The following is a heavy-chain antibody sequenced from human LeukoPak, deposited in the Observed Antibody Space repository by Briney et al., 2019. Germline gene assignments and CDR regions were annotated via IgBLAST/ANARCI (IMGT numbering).Heavy chain of an antibody. V-gene: IGHV4-61*01. D-gene: IGHD6-13*01. Sequence: SETLSLTCTVSGGSVSSGNYYWSWIRQPPGKGLEWIGFMSNSGHTDSTPSLKSRVTISVDTSKNQFSLKLNSVTAADTAVYYCARVSAAGTGPDYWAREPWSPSPQ. CDR3: ARVSAAGTGPDY. CDR2: MSNSGHT. J-gene: IGHJ4*02. CDR1: GGSVSSGNYY.